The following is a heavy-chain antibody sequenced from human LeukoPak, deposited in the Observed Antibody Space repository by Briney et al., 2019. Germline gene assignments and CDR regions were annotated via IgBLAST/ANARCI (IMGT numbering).Heavy chain of an antibody. D-gene: IGHD3-3*01. J-gene: IGHJ4*02. CDR2: ISSSSSYI. V-gene: IGHV3-21*04. CDR1: GFTFSSYS. Sequence: GGSLRLSCAASGFTFSSYSMNWVRQAPGKGLEWVSSISSSSSYIYYADSVKGRFTISRDNAKNSLYLQMNSLRAEDTAMYYCAKDGDAFGVDFDYWGQGTLVTVSS. CDR3: AKDGDAFGVDFDY.